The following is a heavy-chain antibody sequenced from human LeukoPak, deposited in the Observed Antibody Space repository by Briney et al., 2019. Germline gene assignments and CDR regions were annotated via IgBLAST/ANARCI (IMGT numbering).Heavy chain of an antibody. J-gene: IGHJ4*02. D-gene: IGHD6-13*01. CDR3: AKNPTHAAAGIYFDC. CDR2: VSGSGDSI. CDR1: GFTFSSYA. Sequence: PGGSLRLSCAASGFTFSSYAMSWVRQGPERGLEWVSTVSGSGDSIYHADSVKGRFTISRDNSKNTLYLEVNSLRADDTAIYYCAKNPTHAAAGIYFDCWGQGTLVTVSS. V-gene: IGHV3-23*01.